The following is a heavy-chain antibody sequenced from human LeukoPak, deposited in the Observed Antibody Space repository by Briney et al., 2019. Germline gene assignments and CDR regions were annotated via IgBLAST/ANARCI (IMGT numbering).Heavy chain of an antibody. Sequence: GGSLRLSCAASGFTLSSYSMNWVRQAPGKGLEWVSSISSSSSYIYYADSVKGRFTISRDNAKNSLYLQMNSLRAEDTAMYYCARGGDGYNSDLDYWGQGTLITVSS. J-gene: IGHJ4*02. CDR3: ARGGDGYNSDLDY. CDR2: ISSSSSYI. V-gene: IGHV3-21*01. D-gene: IGHD5-24*01. CDR1: GFTLSSYS.